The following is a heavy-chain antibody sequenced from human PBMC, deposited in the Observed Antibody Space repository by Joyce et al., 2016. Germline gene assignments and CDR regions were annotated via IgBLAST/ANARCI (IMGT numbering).Heavy chain of an antibody. Sequence: QITLKESGPTLVKPTQTLTLTCTSSGCSLSTSAVGVGWIRQPPGKAPEWLALIYWDGDKRYSPSLKSRLAITKDTSKNQVVLTMTNIDRVDTATYFCARDSVAGTEDLFDYWGQGILVTVSS. D-gene: IGHD6-19*01. V-gene: IGHV2-5*02. CDR3: ARDSVAGTEDLFDY. J-gene: IGHJ4*02. CDR1: GCSLSTSAVG. CDR2: IYWDGDK.